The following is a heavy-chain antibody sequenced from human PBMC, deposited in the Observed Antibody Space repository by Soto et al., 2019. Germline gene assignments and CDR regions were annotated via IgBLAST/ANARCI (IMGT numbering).Heavy chain of an antibody. D-gene: IGHD2-8*01. V-gene: IGHV1-18*01. CDR3: ARRQWFLDY. J-gene: IGHJ4*02. CDR1: GYNFGNYA. Sequence: GASVKVSCKASGYNFGNYAISWVRQAPGQGLEWMGWISANTGYTTYAQKLQGRVTMTIDTSTSTAYMELTSLTPDDTAVYYCARRQWFLDYWGQGTLVTVSS. CDR2: ISANTGYT.